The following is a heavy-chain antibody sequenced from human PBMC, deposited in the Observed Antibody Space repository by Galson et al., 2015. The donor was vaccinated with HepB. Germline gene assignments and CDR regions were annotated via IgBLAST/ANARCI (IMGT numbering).Heavy chain of an antibody. Sequence: SLRLSCAASGFTFSTYAMSWVRQAAGKGLEWVSSISNNGDRTYYADSVRGRFTISRDNSQNMVYMQMNSLRAEDSAVYYCAKDDCSGRPCLLLNYFDYWGQGALVTVSS. V-gene: IGHV3-23*01. D-gene: IGHD2-15*01. CDR3: AKDDCSGRPCLLLNYFDY. CDR2: ISNNGDRT. J-gene: IGHJ4*02. CDR1: GFTFSTYA.